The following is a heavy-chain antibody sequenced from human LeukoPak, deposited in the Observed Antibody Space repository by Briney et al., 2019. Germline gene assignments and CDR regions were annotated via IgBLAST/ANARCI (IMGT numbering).Heavy chain of an antibody. CDR2: VYYSGST. J-gene: IGHJ4*02. CDR3: VRSSTYHLFDD. Sequence: PSETLSLTCTVSGGSISSYYCSWIRQPPGKGLEWIGYVYYSGSTNYNPSLKSRVTISVDTSKNQFSLKLSSVTAADTAVYYCVRSSTYHLFDDWGQGTLVTVSS. CDR1: GGSISSYY. D-gene: IGHD2-15*01. V-gene: IGHV4-59*08.